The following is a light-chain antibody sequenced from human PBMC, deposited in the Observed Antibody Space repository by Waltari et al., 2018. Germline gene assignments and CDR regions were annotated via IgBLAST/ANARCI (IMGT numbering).Light chain of an antibody. CDR1: QTVRSNY. V-gene: IGKV3D-20*01. CDR3: QQYLSSPWT. Sequence: EIVLTQSPATLSLSPGERATISCRASQTVRSNYLAWYQQKSGLAPRLLIYDASKRATGIPDRFSGSGSGTDFTLTITRLEPEDFAVYFCQQYLSSPWTFGLGTKVEIK. J-gene: IGKJ1*01. CDR2: DAS.